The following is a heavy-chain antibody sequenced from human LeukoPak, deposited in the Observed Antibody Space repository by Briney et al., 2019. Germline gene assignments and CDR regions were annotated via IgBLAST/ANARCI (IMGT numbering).Heavy chain of an antibody. CDR3: ARWDRTNNWFDP. CDR1: GYTFTSYG. D-gene: IGHD1-14*01. V-gene: IGHV1-18*04. J-gene: IGHJ5*02. CDR2: ISAYNGNT. Sequence: GASVKVSCKASGYTFTSYGISWVRQAPGQGLEWMGWISAYNGNTNYAPKLQGRVTMTTGTYTSTAYMELRSLRCDDTAVDYCARWDRTNNWFDPWGRGLLVIVSS.